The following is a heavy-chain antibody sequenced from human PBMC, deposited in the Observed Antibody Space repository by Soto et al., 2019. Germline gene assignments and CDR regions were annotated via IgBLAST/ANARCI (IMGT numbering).Heavy chain of an antibody. Sequence: GGSLRLSCAASGFTFSSYAMSWVRQTPGKGLEWVSGVLGGGGSTFYADSVKGRFTISRDNSKNTLYLQMNSLRAEDTAVYYCASRTSGWYFDYWGQGTLVTVSS. CDR2: VLGGGGST. D-gene: IGHD6-19*01. V-gene: IGHV3-23*01. CDR1: GFTFSSYA. CDR3: ASRTSGWYFDY. J-gene: IGHJ4*02.